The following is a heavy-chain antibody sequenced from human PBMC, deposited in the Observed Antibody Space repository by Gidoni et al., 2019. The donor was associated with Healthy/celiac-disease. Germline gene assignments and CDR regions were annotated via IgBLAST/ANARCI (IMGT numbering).Heavy chain of an antibody. CDR3: ARPDGPLFAIVSGMDV. V-gene: IGHV3-30*04. Sequence: QVQLVESGGGVVQPGRSLRLPCAASGFTLTSYAMHWVRQAPGKGLEWVAVISYDGSNKYYADSVKGRFTISRDNSKNTLYLQMNSLRAEDTAVYYCARPDGPLFAIVSGMDVWGQGTTVTVSS. D-gene: IGHD3-16*02. J-gene: IGHJ6*02. CDR1: GFTLTSYA. CDR2: ISYDGSNK.